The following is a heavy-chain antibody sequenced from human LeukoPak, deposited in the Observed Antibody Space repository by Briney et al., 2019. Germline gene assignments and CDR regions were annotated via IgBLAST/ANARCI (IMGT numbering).Heavy chain of an antibody. J-gene: IGHJ5*02. CDR3: ARANGGNSGIWFDP. D-gene: IGHD4-23*01. Sequence: PSETLSLTCAVYGGSFSGYYWSWIRQPSGKGLEWIGEINHSGSTNYNPSLKSRVTISVDTSKNQFSLKLSSVTAADTAVYYCARANGGNSGIWFDPWGQGTLVTVSS. CDR2: INHSGST. CDR1: GGSFSGYY. V-gene: IGHV4-34*01.